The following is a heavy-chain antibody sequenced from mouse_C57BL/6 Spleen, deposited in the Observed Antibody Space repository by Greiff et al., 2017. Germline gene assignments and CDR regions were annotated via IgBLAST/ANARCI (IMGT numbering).Heavy chain of an antibody. CDR3: ARVYYGSRDGFAY. D-gene: IGHD1-1*01. CDR2: ISSGSSTN. CDR1: GFTFSDYG. V-gene: IGHV5-17*01. J-gene: IGHJ3*01. Sequence: EVQLVESGGGLVKPGGSLKLSCAASGFTFSDYGMHWVRQAPEKGLEWVAYISSGSSTNYYADTVKGRFTIARDNAKNTLFLQMTSLRSEDTAMYYCARVYYGSRDGFAYWGQGTLVTVSA.